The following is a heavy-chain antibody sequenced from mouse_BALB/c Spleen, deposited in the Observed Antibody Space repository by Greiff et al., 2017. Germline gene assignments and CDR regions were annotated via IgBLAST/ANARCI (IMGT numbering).Heavy chain of an antibody. V-gene: IGHV5-17*02. J-gene: IGHJ4*01. CDR1: GFTFSSFG. CDR2: ISSGSSSI. Sequence: EVQLVESGGGLVQPGGSRKLSCAASGFTFSSFGMHWVRQAPEKGLEWVAYISSGSSSIYYPDTVKGRFTISGDNPKKTLFLQMTSLRSENTAMYYCARSLYGYGAMDDWGQGTSVKVSS. CDR3: ARSLYGYGAMDD. D-gene: IGHD1-2*01.